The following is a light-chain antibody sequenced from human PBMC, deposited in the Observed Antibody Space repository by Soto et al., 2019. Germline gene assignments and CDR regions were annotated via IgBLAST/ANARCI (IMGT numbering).Light chain of an antibody. Sequence: QLVLTQPPSASGTPGQRVTISCSGTNSNIGSNFVYWYQHLPGTTPKLLVFSYNQRPSGVPDRFSGSKSGSSASLAISGLRSEDEADYYCSSFSSITREVFGGGTKLTVL. CDR1: NSNIGSNF. V-gene: IGLV1-47*02. CDR2: SYN. J-gene: IGLJ2*01. CDR3: SSFSSITREV.